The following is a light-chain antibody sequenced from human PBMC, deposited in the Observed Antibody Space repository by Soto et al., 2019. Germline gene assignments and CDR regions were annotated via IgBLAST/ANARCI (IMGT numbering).Light chain of an antibody. J-gene: IGLJ1*01. Sequence: QSVLTQPPSVSAAPGQRVTITCSGSSSNIGKNFISWYQQVPGTAPKLIIYDSFQRPSGIPDRVSGSKSGTSATLDIAGLQTGDEASYYCATWDSSLSVYLFGTGTKVTAL. CDR1: SSNIGKNF. CDR3: ATWDSSLSVYL. CDR2: DSF. V-gene: IGLV1-51*01.